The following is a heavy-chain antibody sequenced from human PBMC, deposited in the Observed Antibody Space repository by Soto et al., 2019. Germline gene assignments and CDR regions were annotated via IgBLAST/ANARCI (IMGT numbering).Heavy chain of an antibody. CDR3: ARGPYGDSYYYYYYMDV. V-gene: IGHV3-21*01. J-gene: IGHJ6*03. Sequence: GGSLRLSCAASGSTFSSYSMNWVRHAPGKGREWVSSISSSSSYIYYADSVKGRFTISRDNAKNSLYLQMSSLRAEDTAVYYCARGPYGDSYYYYYYMDVWGKGTTVTVSS. CDR1: GSTFSSYS. D-gene: IGHD4-17*01. CDR2: ISSSSSYI.